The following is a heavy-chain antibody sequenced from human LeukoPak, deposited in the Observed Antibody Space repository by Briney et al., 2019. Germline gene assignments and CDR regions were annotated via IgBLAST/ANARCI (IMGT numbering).Heavy chain of an antibody. CDR1: GFTFSSYG. CDR3: AKDPTGTLYYFDY. CDR2: ISYDGSNK. Sequence: GRSLRLSCAASGFTFSSYGMRWVRQAPGKGLEWVAVISYDGSNKYYADSVKGRFTISRDNSKNTLYLQMNSLRAEDTAVYYCAKDPTGTLYYFDYWGQGTLVTVSS. J-gene: IGHJ4*02. D-gene: IGHD1-7*01. V-gene: IGHV3-30*18.